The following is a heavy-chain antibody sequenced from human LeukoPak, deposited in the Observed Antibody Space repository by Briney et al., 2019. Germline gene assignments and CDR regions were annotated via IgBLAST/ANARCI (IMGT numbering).Heavy chain of an antibody. CDR3: ARDFLLYYDFSGFFDY. D-gene: IGHD3-3*01. V-gene: IGHV3-21*01. CDR2: ISSSSSYI. Sequence: KSGGSLRLSCAASGFTFSSYSMNWVRQAPGKGLEWVSSISSSSSYIYYADSVKGRFTISRDNAKNSLYLQMNGLRAEDTAVYYCARDFLLYYDFSGFFDYWGQGTLVTVSS. J-gene: IGHJ4*02. CDR1: GFTFSSYS.